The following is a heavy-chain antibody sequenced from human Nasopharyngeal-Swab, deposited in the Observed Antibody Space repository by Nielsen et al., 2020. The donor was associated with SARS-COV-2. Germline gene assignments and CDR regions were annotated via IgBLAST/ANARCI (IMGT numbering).Heavy chain of an antibody. D-gene: IGHD4-23*01. CDR1: GGSVSSSSYY. J-gene: IGHJ4*02. Sequence: PETLSLTCTVSGGSVSSSSYYWGWIRQPPGKGLEWIGSIYYSGSTYYNPSLKSRVTISVDTSKNQFSLKLSSVTAADTAVYYCARRLVVTPGPFDYWGQGTLVTVSS. CDR3: ARRLVVTPGPFDY. CDR2: IYYSGST. V-gene: IGHV4-39*01.